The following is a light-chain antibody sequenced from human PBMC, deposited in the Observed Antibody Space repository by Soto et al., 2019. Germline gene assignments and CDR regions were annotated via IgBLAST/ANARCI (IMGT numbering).Light chain of an antibody. V-gene: IGKV3-11*01. J-gene: IGKJ5*01. CDR1: QSFRGL. CDR3: QQRHMWPIT. Sequence: EILMTQSPVTLSLSPGERATLSCMASQSFRGLLAWYQQKPGQAPRLLIYDAYNRATGIPPRFSGSGSGTDFTLTISSLEPEDSAVYYCQQRHMWPITFGQGTRLEI. CDR2: DAY.